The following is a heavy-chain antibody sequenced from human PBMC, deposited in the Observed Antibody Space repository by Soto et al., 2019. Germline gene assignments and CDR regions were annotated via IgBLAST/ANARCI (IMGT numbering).Heavy chain of an antibody. D-gene: IGHD3-22*01. J-gene: IGHJ2*01. CDR2: IIPIFGTA. V-gene: IGHV1-69*06. CDR1: GGIFTRYD. CDR3: ATDFGGYYDSSGYPADHWYFDL. Sequence: AVKVCCKASGGIFTRYDIRWVRQAPGQGLEWMGAIIPIFGTANYAQKFQGRVTMTEDTSTDTAYMELSSLRSEDTAVYYCATDFGGYYDSSGYPADHWYFDLWGRGTLVTVSS.